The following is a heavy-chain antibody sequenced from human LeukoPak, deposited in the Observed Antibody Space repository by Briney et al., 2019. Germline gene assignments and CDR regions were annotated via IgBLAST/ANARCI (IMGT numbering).Heavy chain of an antibody. CDR1: GFTLNSSW. V-gene: IGHV3-74*03. CDR2: INSDGSNI. J-gene: IGHJ4*02. Sequence: GGSLRLSCAGSGFTLNSSWMHWVRQAPGEGLVWVSHINSDGSNIKYADSVKGRFTISRDNAKNTLSLQMNSLRAEDTAVYYCARGSPLGGNWGQGTLVTVSS. CDR3: ARGSPLGGN.